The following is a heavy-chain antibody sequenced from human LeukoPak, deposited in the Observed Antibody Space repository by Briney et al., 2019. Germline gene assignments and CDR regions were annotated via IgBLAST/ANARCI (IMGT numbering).Heavy chain of an antibody. Sequence: GGSLRLSCAASGFTFSSYVMHWVRQTPGKGLEWVAFIRYDGNNEYYVNSVKGRFTISRDNSQNTLYLQMNSLRAEDTAVYYCAKPYDTSGYYSVYFDYWGQGTLGTVSS. CDR2: IRYDGNNE. CDR3: AKPYDTSGYYSVYFDY. D-gene: IGHD3-22*01. J-gene: IGHJ4*02. V-gene: IGHV3-30*02. CDR1: GFTFSSYV.